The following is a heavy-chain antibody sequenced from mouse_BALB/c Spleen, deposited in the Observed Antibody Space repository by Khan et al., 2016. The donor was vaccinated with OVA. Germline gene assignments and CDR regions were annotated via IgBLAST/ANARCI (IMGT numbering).Heavy chain of an antibody. D-gene: IGHD1-1*01. V-gene: IGHV9-1*02. CDR3: ARGINDYGSLVAY. CDR1: GYTFTNYG. J-gene: IGHJ3*01. Sequence: QIQLVQSGPELKKPGETVKISCKTSGYTFTNYGMNWVKPAPGKALKWMGWINTYTGAPTYADDFKGRFAFSLETSASTAYLQINRLKNEDMATYFWARGINDYGSLVAYWGQGTLVTVSA. CDR2: INTYTGAP.